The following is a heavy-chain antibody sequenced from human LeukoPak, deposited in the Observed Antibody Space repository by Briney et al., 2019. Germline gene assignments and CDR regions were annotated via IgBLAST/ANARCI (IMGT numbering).Heavy chain of an antibody. CDR3: ARASYCSGGSCYSDY. J-gene: IGHJ4*02. D-gene: IGHD2-15*01. V-gene: IGHV1-18*01. Sequence: ASVKVSCKASGYTFTSYSISWMRQAPGQGLEWMGWISAYNGNTIYAQKVKGRVTMTTDTSTSTAYMELRSLKSDDTAVYYCARASYCSGGSCYSDYWGQGTLVTASS. CDR2: ISAYNGNT. CDR1: GYTFTSYS.